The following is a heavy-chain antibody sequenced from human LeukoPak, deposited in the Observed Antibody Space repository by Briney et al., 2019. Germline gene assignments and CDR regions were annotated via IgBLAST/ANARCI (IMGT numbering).Heavy chain of an antibody. D-gene: IGHD1-26*01. CDR3: AKNRGAGSHYYYHMNV. J-gene: IGHJ6*03. Sequence: GGSLRLSCAASGFTFSSYAMSWVRQAPGKGLGWVSSISSSSSYIYYADSVKGRFTISRDNAKNSLYLQMNSLRAEDTAVYYCAKNRGAGSHYYYHMNVWGKGTTVTVSS. V-gene: IGHV3-21*04. CDR2: ISSSSSYI. CDR1: GFTFSSYA.